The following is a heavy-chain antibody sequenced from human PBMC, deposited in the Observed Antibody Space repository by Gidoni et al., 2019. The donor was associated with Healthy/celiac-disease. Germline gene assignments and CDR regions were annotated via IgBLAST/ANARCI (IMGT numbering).Heavy chain of an antibody. J-gene: IGHJ4*02. V-gene: IGHV1-8*01. CDR2: RNPNMVNT. CDR3: ARVSDYGDYYFDY. CDR1: GYTFTSYD. D-gene: IGHD4-17*01. Sequence: QVQLVQLGDEVKKPGDSVKVPCKASGYTFTSYDINWLRQATRQGLEWRGWRNPNMVNTGYAQKFQGRFTMTRNTSMSTAYMELCSLGSEDTAVYYCARVSDYGDYYFDYWGQGTLVTVSS.